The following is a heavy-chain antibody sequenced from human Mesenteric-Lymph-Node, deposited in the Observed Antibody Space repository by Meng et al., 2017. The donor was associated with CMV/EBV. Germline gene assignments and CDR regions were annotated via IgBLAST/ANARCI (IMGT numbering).Heavy chain of an antibody. D-gene: IGHD3-22*01. CDR1: GFVVNSNY. J-gene: IGHJ4*02. V-gene: IGHV3-66*02. Sequence: GESLKISCAASGFVVNSNYMNWVRQAPGKGLEWVSVIYSDGATYYADSVRGRFTISRDNSKNTLYLQMNRLRAGDTALYYCARGGGYYPIDYWGQGTLVTVSS. CDR3: ARGGGYYPIDY. CDR2: IYSDGAT.